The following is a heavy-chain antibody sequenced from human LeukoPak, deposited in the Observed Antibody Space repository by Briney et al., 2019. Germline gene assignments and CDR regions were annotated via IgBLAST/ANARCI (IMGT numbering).Heavy chain of an antibody. CDR1: GGSISSGGYY. CDR3: ARDIGSSGIRWFDP. D-gene: IGHD3-10*01. Sequence: LSKTLSLTCTVSGGSISSGGYYWSWIRQHPGKGLEWIGYIYYSGSTYYNPSLKSRVTISVDTSKNQFSLKLSSVTAADTAVYYCARDIGSSGIRWFDPWGQGTLVTVSS. J-gene: IGHJ5*02. CDR2: IYYSGST. V-gene: IGHV4-31*03.